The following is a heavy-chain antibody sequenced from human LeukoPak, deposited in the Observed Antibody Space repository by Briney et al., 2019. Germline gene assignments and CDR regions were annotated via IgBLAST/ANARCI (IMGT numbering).Heavy chain of an antibody. CDR3: ARHPSSGLSGMATIGDWFDP. Sequence: SETLSLTCTVSGGSLSSYYWNWIRPPPGKGLGWVGYIYNLEWTKYNPSLKSRVTISVDTSKNQFSLKLSSVTAADTAVYYCARHPSSGLSGMATIGDWFDPWGQGTLVTVSS. J-gene: IGHJ5*02. V-gene: IGHV4-59*08. D-gene: IGHD5-24*01. CDR2: IYNLEWT. CDR1: GGSLSSYY.